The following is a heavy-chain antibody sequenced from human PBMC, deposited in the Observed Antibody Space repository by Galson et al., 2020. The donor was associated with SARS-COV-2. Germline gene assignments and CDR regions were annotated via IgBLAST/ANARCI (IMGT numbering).Heavy chain of an antibody. CDR2: INPHSGGS. CDR3: ARAFEYSTSSFPWWFDP. Sequence: GESLKISCKTSGYTFTAYYIHWVRQAPGQGLEWMGWINPHSGGSFYAQKFQGRVTVTRDTSITTAYMELSGLKSDDTAVYFCARAFEYSTSSFPWWFDPWGQGTLVTVSS. V-gene: IGHV1-2*02. J-gene: IGHJ5*02. CDR1: GYTFTAYY. D-gene: IGHD6-6*01.